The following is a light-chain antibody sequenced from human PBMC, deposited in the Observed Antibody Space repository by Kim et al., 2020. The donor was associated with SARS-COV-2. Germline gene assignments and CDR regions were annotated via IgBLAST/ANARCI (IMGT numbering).Light chain of an antibody. CDR1: NIARRT. Sequence: VAVALGQTATIPCGGNNIARRTVHWYQQKPGQAPVLVIYRDRSRPSGIPERFSGSNSGNTATLTISRAQAGDEADYYCQVWDSGVVFGGGTKLTVL. V-gene: IGLV3-9*01. J-gene: IGLJ3*02. CDR2: RDR. CDR3: QVWDSGVV.